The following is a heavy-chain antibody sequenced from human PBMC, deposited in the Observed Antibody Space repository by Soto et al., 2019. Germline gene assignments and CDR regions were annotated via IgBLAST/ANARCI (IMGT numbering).Heavy chain of an antibody. D-gene: IGHD6-19*01. CDR1: GYTFSSYG. CDR2: ISGYSGHT. V-gene: IGHV1-18*01. CDR3: AREWDNKSEHSSGWYDDF. Sequence: QVQLVQSGAAVKKPGASVKVSCKASGYTFSSYGISWVRQAPGQGLEWMGWISGYSGHTYYAQKFQGRVTMTTDTSTNTVYMERRSLRSDDTAVYYCAREWDNKSEHSSGWYDDFWGQGTLVTVSS. J-gene: IGHJ4*02.